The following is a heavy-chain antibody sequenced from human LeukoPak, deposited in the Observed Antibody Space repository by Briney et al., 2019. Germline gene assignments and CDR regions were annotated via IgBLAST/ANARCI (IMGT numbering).Heavy chain of an antibody. CDR1: GFTFSSYW. J-gene: IGHJ4*02. V-gene: IGHV3-74*01. CDR3: VRDFRTRFFDY. CDR2: INSDGSST. Sequence: GGSLRLSCAASGFTFSSYWMHWVRQAPGKGLVWVSLINSDGSSTNYADSVKGRFTISRDNAKNTLYLQMNSLRAEDTAVYYCVRDFRTRFFDYWGQGALVTVSS. D-gene: IGHD2/OR15-2a*01.